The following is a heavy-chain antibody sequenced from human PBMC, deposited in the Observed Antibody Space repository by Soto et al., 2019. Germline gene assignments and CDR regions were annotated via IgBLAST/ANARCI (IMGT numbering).Heavy chain of an antibody. CDR2: IYWDGDK. D-gene: IGHD3-22*01. Sequence: QINLIESGPTLVKPTQTLTLTCTFSGFSLSTSGAAVGWVRQPPGRALEWLALIYWDGDKRYNASLGNRLTITKDTSMNQVVLTLTNVDPADTATYYCAHRATMTFFGLIIDNGIWCDPWGQGTRVSVSS. CDR1: GFSLSTSGAA. J-gene: IGHJ5*02. CDR3: AHRATMTFFGLIIDNGIWCDP. V-gene: IGHV2-5*02.